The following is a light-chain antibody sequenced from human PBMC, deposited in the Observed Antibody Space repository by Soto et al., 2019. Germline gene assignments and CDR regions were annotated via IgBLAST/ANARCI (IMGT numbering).Light chain of an antibody. Sequence: EIVLTQSPATLSLSPGERATLSCRASQSVSSYFAWYQQKPGQAPRLLIYDAYNRATGIQARFGGSGSGTDFTLTIRSLEPEDFAVYYCKQRSNWPITFGQGTRLEIK. CDR2: DAY. J-gene: IGKJ5*01. V-gene: IGKV3-11*01. CDR3: KQRSNWPIT. CDR1: QSVSSY.